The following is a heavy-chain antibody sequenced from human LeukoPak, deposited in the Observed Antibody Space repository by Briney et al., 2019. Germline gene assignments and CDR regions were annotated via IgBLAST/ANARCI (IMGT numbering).Heavy chain of an antibody. CDR2: IYSGGST. Sequence: GGSLRLSCAASEFSVGSNYMTWVRQAPGKGLEWVSLIYSGGSTYYADSVKGRFTISRDNAKNSLYLQMNSLRAEDTAVYYCARDYYGSGSYDGYWGQGTLVTVSS. V-gene: IGHV3-66*01. J-gene: IGHJ4*02. CDR1: EFSVGSNY. CDR3: ARDYYGSGSYDGY. D-gene: IGHD3-10*01.